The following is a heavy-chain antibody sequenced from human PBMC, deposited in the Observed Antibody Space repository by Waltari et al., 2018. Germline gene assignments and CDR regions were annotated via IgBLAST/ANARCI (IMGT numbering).Heavy chain of an antibody. CDR3: ARGINSPGIDY. CDR1: GFSFRNYW. V-gene: IGHV3-7*01. D-gene: IGHD1-26*01. CDR2: IKQDGSEN. Sequence: EVEFVESGGDLVQPGGSLRLSCAASGFSFRNYWMNWVRKAPGKGLEWVANIKQDGSENYYLGSVKGRFTISRDNAKNLLYLQMNSLRAEDTAVYYCARGINSPGIDYWGQGNLVTVSS. J-gene: IGHJ4*02.